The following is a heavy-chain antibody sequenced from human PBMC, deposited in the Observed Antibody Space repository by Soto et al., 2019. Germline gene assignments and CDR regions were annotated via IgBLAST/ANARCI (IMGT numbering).Heavy chain of an antibody. J-gene: IGHJ5*01. D-gene: IGHD6-25*01. V-gene: IGHV1-2*02. CDR3: ARERGSDSLAPKNIWFDT. Sequence: QVQLVQSGDEVKNPGASVKVSCKPSGYTFTDYHIHWVRQAPGQGLEFMGWISANNGGAGSAQQFRGMVTVTRDTSISTVYMELSNLRSDDTAVYLCARERGSDSLAPKNIWFDTWRHGTRVTVSS. CDR1: GYTFTDYH. CDR2: ISANNGGA.